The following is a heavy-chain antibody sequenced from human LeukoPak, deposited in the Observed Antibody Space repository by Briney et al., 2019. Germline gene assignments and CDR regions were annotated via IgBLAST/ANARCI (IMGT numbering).Heavy chain of an antibody. V-gene: IGHV4-59*01. CDR3: ARDRTVAVDTGFYYYGMDV. J-gene: IGHJ6*04. CDR1: GGSIRSYH. Sequence: PSETLSFTCTVSGGSIRSYHWSWIRQPPGKGLEWIGYIYHSGSTNYNPSLKSRVTISVDTSKNQFSLKLLSVTAADTAVYYCARDRTVAVDTGFYYYGMDVWGKGTTVTVSS. D-gene: IGHD1-1*01. CDR2: IYHSGST.